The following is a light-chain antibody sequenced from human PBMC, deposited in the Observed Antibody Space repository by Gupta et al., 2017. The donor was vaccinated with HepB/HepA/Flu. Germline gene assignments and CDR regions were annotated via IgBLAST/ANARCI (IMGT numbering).Light chain of an antibody. Sequence: DTVLTQSPVTLSVSPGEGVTLSCRATQSVGSDLAWYQQKPGQTPRLVIYGASTRATGIPGMFSGRGSGTEFTLTINSLQSEDFADYYCQQYNNWPLTFGGGTKVEIK. CDR1: QSVGSD. CDR2: GAS. CDR3: QQYNNWPLT. J-gene: IGKJ4*01. V-gene: IGKV3-15*01.